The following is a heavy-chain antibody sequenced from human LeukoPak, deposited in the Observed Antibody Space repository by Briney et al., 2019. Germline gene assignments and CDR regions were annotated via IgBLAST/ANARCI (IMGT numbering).Heavy chain of an antibody. V-gene: IGHV3-7*03. CDR1: GFTFSSYW. D-gene: IGHD3-9*01. Sequence: GGSLRLSXAASGFTFSSYWMSWVRQAPGKGLEWVANIKQGGSEKYYVDSVKGRFTISRDNSKNTLYLQMNSLRAEDTAVYHCAKIQGHDISSLDYWGQGTLVTVSS. CDR3: AKIQGHDISSLDY. CDR2: IKQGGSEK. J-gene: IGHJ4*02.